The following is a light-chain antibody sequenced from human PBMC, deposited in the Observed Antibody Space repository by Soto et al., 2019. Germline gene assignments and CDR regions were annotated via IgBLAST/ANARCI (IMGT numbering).Light chain of an antibody. CDR2: EAT. Sequence: QSVLTQPASVSGSPGQSITISCTGTSSDVGSYKHVSWYQQYPGKAPKLMIYEATKRPSWVSNRFSGSKSGNTASLTISGLQTEDEADYYCCSYAGRSTWDVVFGGGTKLTVL. CDR3: CSYAGRSTWDVV. V-gene: IGLV2-23*01. J-gene: IGLJ2*01. CDR1: SSDVGSYKH.